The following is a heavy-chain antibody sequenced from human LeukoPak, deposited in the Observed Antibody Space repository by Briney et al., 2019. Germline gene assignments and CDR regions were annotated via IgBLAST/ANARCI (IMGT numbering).Heavy chain of an antibody. J-gene: IGHJ4*02. V-gene: IGHV3-13*01. D-gene: IGHD2-2*01. Sequence: PGGSLRLSCAASGFTFSSYDMHWVRQPIGKGLEWVSAIGPAGFTYYPDSVKGRFTISRENAKNSLSLQMNSLRAEDTAVYYCARESARDIVVVPAAIGYWGQGTLVTVSS. CDR2: IGPAGFT. CDR1: GFTFSSYD. CDR3: ARESARDIVVVPAAIGY.